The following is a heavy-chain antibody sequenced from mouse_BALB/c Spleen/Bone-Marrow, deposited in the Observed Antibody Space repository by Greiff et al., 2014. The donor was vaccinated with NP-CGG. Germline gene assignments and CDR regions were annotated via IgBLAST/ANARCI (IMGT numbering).Heavy chain of an antibody. V-gene: IGHV1-4*01. CDR2: IYPSSGYT. D-gene: IGHD2-1*01. CDR1: GYTFTTHT. Sequence: QVQLPQSGAELARPGASVKMSCKASGYTFTTHTMHWVKKRPGQGLEWIGYIYPSSGYTYYNQKFKDKATVTADKSSSAAYLQLSSLTSEDSAVYYCARVYGNYDAMDYWGQGTSVTVSS. CDR3: ARVYGNYDAMDY. J-gene: IGHJ4*01.